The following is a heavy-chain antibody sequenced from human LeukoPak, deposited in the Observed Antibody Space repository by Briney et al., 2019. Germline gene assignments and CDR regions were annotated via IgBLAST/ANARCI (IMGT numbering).Heavy chain of an antibody. V-gene: IGHV3-21*01. J-gene: IGHJ4*02. D-gene: IGHD5-18*01. Sequence: GGSLRLSCAASGFTFSSYSMNWVRQAPGKGLEWVSSISSSSSYIYYADSVKGRFTISRDNAKNSLYLQMNSLRAEDTAVYYCARAPTMVTTYYFDYWGQGTLVTASS. CDR3: ARAPTMVTTYYFDY. CDR1: GFTFSSYS. CDR2: ISSSSSYI.